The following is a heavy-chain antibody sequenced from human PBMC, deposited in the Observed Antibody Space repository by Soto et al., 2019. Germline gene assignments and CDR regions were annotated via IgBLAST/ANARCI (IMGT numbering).Heavy chain of an antibody. Sequence: QVQLVQSGAEVKKPGASLRVSCKASGYTFTSYGINWARQAPGQGLEWIGWVTAYNDERKFAEKFQDRLSMTTDPGTTAAFMELRSMRSDDTAMYYCARFVFWSGYSRDHWGQGTLVTVSS. CDR1: GYTFTSYG. CDR3: ARFVFWSGYSRDH. D-gene: IGHD3-3*01. V-gene: IGHV1-18*04. J-gene: IGHJ4*02. CDR2: VTAYNDER.